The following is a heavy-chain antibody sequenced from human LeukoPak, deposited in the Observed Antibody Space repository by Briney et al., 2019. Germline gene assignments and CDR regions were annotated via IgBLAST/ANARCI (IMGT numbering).Heavy chain of an antibody. J-gene: IGHJ4*02. D-gene: IGHD3-10*01. V-gene: IGHV1-18*01. CDR3: ARMRDSNAGNYFDF. Sequence: GASVKVSCKASGYTFSTYVISWVRQAPGQGPEWMGWISANGDTKYAQKVQGRVTMTTDTSTSTVYMELGSLRSDGSAVYYCARMRDSNAGNYFDFWGQGTLVTVSS. CDR2: ISANGDT. CDR1: GYTFSTYV.